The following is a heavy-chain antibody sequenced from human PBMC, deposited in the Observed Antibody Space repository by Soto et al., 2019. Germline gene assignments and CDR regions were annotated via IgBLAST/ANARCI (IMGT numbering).Heavy chain of an antibody. Sequence: GGSLILSCAASGFTFSSYSMNWVRQAPGKGLEWVSYISSSSTIYYADSVKGRFTISRDNAKNSLYLRMNSLRAEDTAVYYCARDPGLERHDDFDTWGEGTMVTVS. CDR2: ISSSSTI. D-gene: IGHD1-1*01. CDR1: GFTFSSYS. J-gene: IGHJ3*02. CDR3: ARDPGLERHDDFDT. V-gene: IGHV3-48*01.